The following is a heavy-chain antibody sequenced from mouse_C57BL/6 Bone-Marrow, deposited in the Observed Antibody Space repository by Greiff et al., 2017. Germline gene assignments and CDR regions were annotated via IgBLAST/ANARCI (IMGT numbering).Heavy chain of an antibody. CDR2: IDPENGDT. CDR3: TTGGTYWYFDV. J-gene: IGHJ1*03. V-gene: IGHV14-4*01. D-gene: IGHD2-14*01. Sequence: EVQLVESGAELVRPGASVKLSCTASGFNIKDDYMHWVKQRPEQGLEWIGWIDPENGDTEYASKFQGKATITADTSSNTAYLQLSLTSEDTAVYYGTTGGTYWYFDVWGTGTTVTVSS. CDR1: GFNIKDDY.